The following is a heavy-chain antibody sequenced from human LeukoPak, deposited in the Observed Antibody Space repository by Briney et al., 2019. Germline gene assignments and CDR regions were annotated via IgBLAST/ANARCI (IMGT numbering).Heavy chain of an antibody. J-gene: IGHJ4*02. D-gene: IGHD5-24*01. CDR1: GGSISSYY. CDR2: IYYSGST. Sequence: SETLSLTCTVSGGSISSYYWSWIRQPPGKGLEWIGYIYYSGSTNYNPSLKSRVTISVDTSKNQFSLKLSSVTAADTAVYYCAKLEGDGYNYVPFDYWGQGTLVTVSS. V-gene: IGHV4-59*08. CDR3: AKLEGDGYNYVPFDY.